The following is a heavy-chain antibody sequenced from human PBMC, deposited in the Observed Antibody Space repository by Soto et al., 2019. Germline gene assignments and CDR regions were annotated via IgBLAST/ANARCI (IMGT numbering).Heavy chain of an antibody. CDR3: AREIERLLGY. V-gene: IGHV3-30-3*01. J-gene: IGHJ4*02. Sequence: QPGGSLRLSCVVSGFSFSSYAMHWVRQAPGKGLEWMAVISYDGYNKYYAEYVKGRFTISRDNSKNTLYLQMNSLRAEDTAVYYCAREIERLLGYWGQGTLVTVSS. CDR1: GFSFSSYA. CDR2: ISYDGYNK. D-gene: IGHD3-3*01.